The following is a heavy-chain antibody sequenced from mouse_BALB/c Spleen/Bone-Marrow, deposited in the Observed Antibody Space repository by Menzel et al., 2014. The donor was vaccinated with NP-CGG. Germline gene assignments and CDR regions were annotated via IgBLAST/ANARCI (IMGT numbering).Heavy chain of an antibody. CDR3: ARGTTVYYFDY. CDR1: GYAFTNYL. D-gene: IGHD1-1*01. J-gene: IGHJ2*01. CDR2: IYPGSGGT. Sequence: QVQLQQSGAELVRPGTSVKVSCKASGYAFTNYLTEWVKQRPGQGLEWIGVIYPGSGGTNYNEKFRDKATLTADKSSSTAYMQLSSLTSDDSAVYFCARGTTVYYFDYWGQGTTLTVSS. V-gene: IGHV1-54*01.